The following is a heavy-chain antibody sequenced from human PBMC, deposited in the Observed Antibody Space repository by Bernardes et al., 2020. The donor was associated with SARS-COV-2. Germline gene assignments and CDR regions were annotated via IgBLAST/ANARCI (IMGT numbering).Heavy chain of an antibody. Sequence: SETLSLTRTVSGGSVSSDGSSWSWLRQSPGQGLEWIGYIHHGGGTYYNPSLETRLTISILKSRRQISLKLTSVTAADTAVYYCARGAAAFDIWGQGTVVTVSS. CDR3: ARGAAAFDI. D-gene: IGHD2-15*01. CDR2: IHHGGGT. V-gene: IGHV4-30-2*06. J-gene: IGHJ3*02. CDR1: GGSVSSDGSS.